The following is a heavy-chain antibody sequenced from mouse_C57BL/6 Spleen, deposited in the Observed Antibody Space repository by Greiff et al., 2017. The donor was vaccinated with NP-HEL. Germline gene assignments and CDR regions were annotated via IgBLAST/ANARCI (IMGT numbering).Heavy chain of an antibody. V-gene: IGHV1-26*01. CDR3: ALGWSLRYFDY. J-gene: IGHJ2*01. Sequence: VQLQQSGPELVKPGASVKISCKASGYTFTDYYMNWVKQSHGKSLEWIGDINPNNGGTSYNQKFKGKATLTVDKSSSTAYMELRSLTSEDSAVYYCALGWSLRYFDYWGQGTTLTVSS. D-gene: IGHD2-10*02. CDR1: GYTFTDYY. CDR2: INPNNGGT.